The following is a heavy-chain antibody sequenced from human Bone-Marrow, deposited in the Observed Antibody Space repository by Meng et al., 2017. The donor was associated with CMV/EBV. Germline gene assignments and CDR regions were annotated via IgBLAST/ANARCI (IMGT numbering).Heavy chain of an antibody. V-gene: IGHV3-11*01. J-gene: IGHJ4*02. D-gene: IGHD2-2*01. Sequence: GGSLRHSCAASGFTFSDYYMSWIRQAPGKGLEWVSYISSSGSTIYYADSVKGRFTISRDNAKNSLYLQMNSLRAEDTAVYYCAREVYCSSTSCPYEYWGQGTLVPVSS. CDR3: AREVYCSSTSCPYEY. CDR2: ISSSGSTI. CDR1: GFTFSDYY.